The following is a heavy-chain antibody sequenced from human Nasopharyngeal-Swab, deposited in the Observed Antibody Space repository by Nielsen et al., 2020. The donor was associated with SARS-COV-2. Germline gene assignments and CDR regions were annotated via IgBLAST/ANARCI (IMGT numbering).Heavy chain of an antibody. CDR1: GFTFSSYA. Sequence: GESLKISCAASGFTFSSYAMHWVRQAPGKGLEWVAVISYDGSNNYYADSVKGRFTISRDNSKNTLYLQMNSLRAEDTAVYYCARDKDWNGLDSWGQGTLVTVSS. CDR2: ISYDGSNN. D-gene: IGHD1-1*01. CDR3: ARDKDWNGLDS. V-gene: IGHV3-30-3*01. J-gene: IGHJ4*02.